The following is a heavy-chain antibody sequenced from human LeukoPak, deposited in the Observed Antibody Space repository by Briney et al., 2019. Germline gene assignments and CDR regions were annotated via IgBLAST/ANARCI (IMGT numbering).Heavy chain of an antibody. CDR3: ARRPYSSGWYNY. CDR1: GGSISSSNYY. Sequence: SETLSLTCTVSGGSISSSNYYWGWIRQPPGKGLEWIGSIYYSGSTYYNPSLKSRVTISVDTSKNQFSLKLSSVTAADTAVYYCARRPYSSGWYNYWGQGTLVTVSS. CDR2: IYYSGST. V-gene: IGHV4-39*01. J-gene: IGHJ4*02. D-gene: IGHD6-19*01.